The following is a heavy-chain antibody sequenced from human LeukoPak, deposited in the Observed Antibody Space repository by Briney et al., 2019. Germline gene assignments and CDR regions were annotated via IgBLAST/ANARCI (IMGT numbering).Heavy chain of an antibody. D-gene: IGHD1-26*01. V-gene: IGHV5-51*01. CDR2: IYPADSDT. CDR3: ARHEVGATDF. CDR1: GYSFANYW. J-gene: IGHJ4*02. Sequence: GESLKISSTVSGYSFANYWIGWVRLMPGKGLEWIGLIYPADSDTRYSPSFQGQVTISADKSISPAYLQWSSLKASDTAMYFCARHEVGATDFWGEGTLVTVSS.